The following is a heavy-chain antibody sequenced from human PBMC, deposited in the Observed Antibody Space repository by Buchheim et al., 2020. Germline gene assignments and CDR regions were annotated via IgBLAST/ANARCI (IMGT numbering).Heavy chain of an antibody. CDR1: GFTFSSYW. CDR2: INSDGSST. J-gene: IGHJ6*03. Sequence: EVQLVESGGGLVQPGGSLRLSCAASGFTFSSYWMHWVRQAPGKGLVWVSRINSDGSSTSYADSVKGRFTISRDNAKKAQYLQMNRLRAEDTAVYYCARAPIVVVPAAMGRRYYYYYYMDVWGKGTT. CDR3: ARAPIVVVPAAMGRRYYYYYYMDV. D-gene: IGHD2-2*01. V-gene: IGHV3-74*01.